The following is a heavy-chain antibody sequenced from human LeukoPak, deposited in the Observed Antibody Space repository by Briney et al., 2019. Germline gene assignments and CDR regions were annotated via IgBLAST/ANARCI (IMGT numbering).Heavy chain of an antibody. CDR1: GFTFNTFD. CDR2: ISSGSSSR. J-gene: IGHJ6*02. CDR3: ARLRYYAVDV. V-gene: IGHV3-48*01. Sequence: PGGSLRLSCAASGFTFNTFDMTWVRQAPGKGLEWVSYISSGSSSRYYADSVKGRFTISRDNAKNSLYLHMNSLRAEDTAVYFCARLRYYAVDVWGQGTTVIVSS.